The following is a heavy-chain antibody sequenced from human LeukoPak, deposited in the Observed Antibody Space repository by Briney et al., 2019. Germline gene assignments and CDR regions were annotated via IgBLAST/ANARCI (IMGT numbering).Heavy chain of an antibody. V-gene: IGHV1-2*02. CDR2: ISPNSGGT. CDR3: ARQGPGAFDI. J-gene: IGHJ3*02. Sequence: ASVKVSCKASGYTFIGNYLHWVRQAPGQGLEWMGWISPNSGGTNYAQKFQGRVTMTRDTSISTAYMELSRRRSDDTAVYYCARQGPGAFDIWGQGTMVTVSS. CDR1: GYTFIGNY.